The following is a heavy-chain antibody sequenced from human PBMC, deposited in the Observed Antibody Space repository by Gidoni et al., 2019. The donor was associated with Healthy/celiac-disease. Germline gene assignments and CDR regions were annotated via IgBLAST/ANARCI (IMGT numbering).Heavy chain of an antibody. D-gene: IGHD1-26*01. CDR2: IKSKTDGGTT. Sequence: VQLVESGGALVKPGGSLRPPCAVLGSTFSNAWMNWARQAPGKGLEWVGRIKSKTDGGTTDYAAPVKGRFTISRDDSKNTLYLQMNSLKTEDTAVYYCTTVRGGSLGYWGQGTLVTVSS. J-gene: IGHJ4*02. CDR1: GSTFSNAW. V-gene: IGHV3-15*07. CDR3: TTVRGGSLGY.